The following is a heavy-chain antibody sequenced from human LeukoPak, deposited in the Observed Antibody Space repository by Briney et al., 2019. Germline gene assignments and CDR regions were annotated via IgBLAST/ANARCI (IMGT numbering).Heavy chain of an antibody. CDR3: ASTYDSSGYYSNDAFDI. J-gene: IGHJ3*02. D-gene: IGHD3-22*01. CDR1: GESFSGYY. Sequence: SETLSLTCAVYGESFSGYYWSWIRQPPGKGLEWIGEINHSGSTNYNPSLKSRVTISVDTSKNQFSLKLSSVTAADTAVYYCASTYDSSGYYSNDAFDIWGQGTMVTVSS. V-gene: IGHV4-34*01. CDR2: INHSGST.